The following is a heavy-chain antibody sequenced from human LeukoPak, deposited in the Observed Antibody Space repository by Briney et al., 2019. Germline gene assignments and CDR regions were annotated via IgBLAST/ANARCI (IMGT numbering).Heavy chain of an antibody. J-gene: IGHJ4*02. V-gene: IGHV3-74*01. CDR2: INSDGSST. CDR3: ARGHYYGSGSYTPFDY. CDR1: GFTFSSYW. D-gene: IGHD3-10*01. Sequence: GGSLRLSWAASGFTFSSYWMHWVRQAPGKGLVWVSRINSDGSSTSYADSVKGRFTISRDNAKNTLYLQMNSLRAEDTAVYYCARGHYYGSGSYTPFDYWSQGTLVTVSS.